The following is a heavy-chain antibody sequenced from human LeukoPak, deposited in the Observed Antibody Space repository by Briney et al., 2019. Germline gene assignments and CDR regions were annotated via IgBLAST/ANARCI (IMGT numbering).Heavy chain of an antibody. J-gene: IGHJ4*02. D-gene: IGHD3-22*01. CDR1: GFTFSTYA. V-gene: IGHV3-23*01. Sequence: GGSLRLSCAASGFTFSTYAVNWVRQAPGKGLEWVSAMKGRFTISRDNSKNTLYLQMSSLRAEATGVYYCAKDRGRYYDSNGYYWGYYFDSWGQGILVTVST. CDR3: AKDRGRYYDSNGYYWGYYFDS.